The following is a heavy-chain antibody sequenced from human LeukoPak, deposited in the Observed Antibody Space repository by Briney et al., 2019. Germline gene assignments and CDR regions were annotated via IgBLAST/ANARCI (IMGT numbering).Heavy chain of an antibody. CDR1: GYTFTGYY. V-gene: IGHV1-24*01. J-gene: IGHJ6*02. CDR3: ATDPGEIVPAAKGPRGDYCYGMDV. CDR2: FDPEDGET. D-gene: IGHD2-2*01. Sequence: ASVKVSCKASGYTFTGYYMHWVRQAPGQGLEWMGGFDPEDGETIYAQKFQGRVTMTEDTSTDTAYMELNSLRSDDTAVYYCATDPGEIVPAAKGPRGDYCYGMDVWGQGTTVTVSS.